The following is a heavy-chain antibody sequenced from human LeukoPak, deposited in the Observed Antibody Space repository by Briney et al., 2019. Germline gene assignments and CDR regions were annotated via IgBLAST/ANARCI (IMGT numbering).Heavy chain of an antibody. D-gene: IGHD3-22*01. CDR3: ARDYYYDSSGYYVG. Sequence: ASVKVSCKTSGYTFTGYGISWVRQAPGQGLEWMGWISAYNGNTNYAQKLQGRVTMTTDPSTSTAYMELRGLRSDDTAVYYCARDYYYDSSGYYVGWGQGTLVTVSS. V-gene: IGHV1-18*01. J-gene: IGHJ4*02. CDR2: ISAYNGNT. CDR1: GYTFTGYG.